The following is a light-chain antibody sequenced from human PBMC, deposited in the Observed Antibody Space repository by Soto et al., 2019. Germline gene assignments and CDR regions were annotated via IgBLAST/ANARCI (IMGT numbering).Light chain of an antibody. Sequence: ETVMTQSPATLSVSPGERATLSCSASQRLSSNLAWYQQKPGQAPRLLIYGVSTRATGVPARFSGSGSGTEFTLTISSLQSEDSAVYYCQQYKNWLALTFGGGTKVDIK. J-gene: IGKJ4*01. V-gene: IGKV3-15*01. CDR1: QRLSSN. CDR2: GVS. CDR3: QQYKNWLALT.